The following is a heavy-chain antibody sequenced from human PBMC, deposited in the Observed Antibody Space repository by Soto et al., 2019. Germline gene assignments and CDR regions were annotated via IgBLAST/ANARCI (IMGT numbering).Heavy chain of an antibody. CDR3: TPHDEDCSGGSCYFWSWFDP. D-gene: IGHD2-15*01. Sequence: GGSLRLSCAASGFTFSSYAMSWVRQAPGKGLEWVSAISGSGGSTYYADSVKGRFTISRDNSKNTLYLQMNSLRAEDTAVYYCTPHDEDCSGGSCYFWSWFDPWGQGTLVTVSS. CDR2: ISGSGGST. J-gene: IGHJ5*02. V-gene: IGHV3-23*01. CDR1: GFTFSSYA.